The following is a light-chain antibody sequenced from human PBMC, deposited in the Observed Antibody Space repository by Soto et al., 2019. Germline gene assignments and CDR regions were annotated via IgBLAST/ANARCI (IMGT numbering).Light chain of an antibody. CDR1: SSDVGGYNY. CDR3: TSYTTTTTVL. CDR2: DVS. Sequence: QSALTQPASVSGSPGQSITISCTGTSSDVGGYNYVSWYQQHPGKAPKLLIYDVSNRPSGVSNRFSGSKSVNTASLTISGLQAEDDADYYCTSYTTTTTVLFGGGTKVTVL. V-gene: IGLV2-14*03. J-gene: IGLJ2*01.